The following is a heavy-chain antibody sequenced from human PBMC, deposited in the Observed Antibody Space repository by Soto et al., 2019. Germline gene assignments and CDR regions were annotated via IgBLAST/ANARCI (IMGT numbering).Heavy chain of an antibody. CDR1: GFTFGSYA. V-gene: IGHV3-23*01. CDR3: AKFVWLPVSVYFDY. Sequence: EVQLLESGGGLVQPGGSLRLSCAASGFTFGSYAMNWVRQAPGKGLEWLSTITDTGSHTYYADSVRGRFTTPRDNSKSTLYLQLSSLRAEDTAVYYCAKFVWLPVSVYFDYWGQGILVTVSS. J-gene: IGHJ4*02. D-gene: IGHD5-12*01. CDR2: ITDTGSHT.